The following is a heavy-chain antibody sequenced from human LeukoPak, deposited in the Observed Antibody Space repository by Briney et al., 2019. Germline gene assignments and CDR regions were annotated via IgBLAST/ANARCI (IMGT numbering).Heavy chain of an antibody. D-gene: IGHD3-9*01. CDR3: ARDLSFDWFPYYFDY. V-gene: IGHV4-59*12. CDR2: IYYSGST. CDR1: GGSISSYY. Sequence: PSETLSLTCTVSGGSISSYYWSWIRQPPGKGLEWIGSIYYSGSTYYNPSLKSPVTISIDTSKNQFSLKVSSVTAADTAIYYCARDLSFDWFPYYFDYWGQGILVAVSS. J-gene: IGHJ4*02.